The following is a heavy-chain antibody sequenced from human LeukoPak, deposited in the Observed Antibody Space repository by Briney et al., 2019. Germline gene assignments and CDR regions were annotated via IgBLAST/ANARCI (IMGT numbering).Heavy chain of an antibody. CDR1: GFTFSNAW. Sequence: GGSLRLSCAASGFTFSNAWMSWVRQAPGKGLEWVSAISGSGGSTYYADSVKGRFTISRDNSKNTLYLQMNSLRAEDTAVYYCAKSPSYSGSYSRFDYWGQGTLVTVSS. CDR3: AKSPSYSGSYSRFDY. J-gene: IGHJ4*02. V-gene: IGHV3-23*01. CDR2: ISGSGGST. D-gene: IGHD1-26*01.